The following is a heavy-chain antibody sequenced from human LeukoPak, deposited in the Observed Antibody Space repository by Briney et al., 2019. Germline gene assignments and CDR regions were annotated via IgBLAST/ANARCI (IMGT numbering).Heavy chain of an antibody. J-gene: IGHJ6*03. CDR2: IDHSGST. CDR1: GGSFSGYY. CDR3: ARGRPSSTGGYYYYYYMDV. D-gene: IGHD6-13*01. Sequence: SETLSLTCAVYGGSFSGYYWSWIRQPPGKGLEWIGEIDHSGSTNYNPSLKSRVTISVDTSNNQFSLKLSSVTAANTAVYYCARGRPSSTGGYYYYYYMDVWGKGTTVTVSS. V-gene: IGHV4-34*01.